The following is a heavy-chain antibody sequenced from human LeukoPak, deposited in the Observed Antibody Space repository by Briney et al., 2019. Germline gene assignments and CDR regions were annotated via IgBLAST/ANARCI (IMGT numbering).Heavy chain of an antibody. Sequence: GGSLRLSCAASGFTFSRYEMNWVRQAPGKGLEWVSDISSSSSTIYYADSVKGRFTISRDNAKNSLYLQMNSLRAEDTAVYYCAGSRGGGLGSLDYWGQGILVTVSS. CDR3: AGSRGGGLGSLDY. J-gene: IGHJ4*02. V-gene: IGHV3-48*01. CDR2: ISSSSSTI. CDR1: GFTFSRYE. D-gene: IGHD3-16*02.